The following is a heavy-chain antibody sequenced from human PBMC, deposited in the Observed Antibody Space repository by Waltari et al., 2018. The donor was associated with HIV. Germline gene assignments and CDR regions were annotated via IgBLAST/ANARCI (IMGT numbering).Heavy chain of an antibody. CDR3: ARVGAPYVGFDY. CDR2: INSDGSST. J-gene: IGHJ4*02. V-gene: IGHV3-74*01. CDR1: GFTFSSYW. D-gene: IGHD1-26*01. Sequence: EVQLVESGGGLVQPGGSLRLYCAASGFTFSSYWMHWVRQAQGKGLVWVSRINSDGSSTSYADSVKGRFTISRDNAKNTLYLQMNSLRAEDTAVYYCARVGAPYVGFDYWGQGTLVTVSS.